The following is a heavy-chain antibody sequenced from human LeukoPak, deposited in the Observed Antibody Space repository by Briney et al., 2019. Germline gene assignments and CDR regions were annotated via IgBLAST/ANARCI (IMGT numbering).Heavy chain of an antibody. CDR1: GYTLTELS. J-gene: IGHJ3*02. V-gene: IGHV1-24*01. Sequence: ASVKVSCKVSGYTLTELSMHWVRQAPGKGLEWMGGFDPEDGEAIYAQKFQGRVTMTEDTSTDTAYTELSSLRSEDTAVYYCAIPNPAAFDIWGQGTMVTVSS. CDR2: FDPEDGEA. CDR3: AIPNPAAFDI.